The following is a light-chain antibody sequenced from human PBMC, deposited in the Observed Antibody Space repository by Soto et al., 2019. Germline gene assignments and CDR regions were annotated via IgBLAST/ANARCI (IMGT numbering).Light chain of an antibody. J-gene: IGLJ1*01. Sequence: QSVLTQPASVSGSPGQSITISCTGTSSDVGGYNYVSWYQQHPGKAPKLMIYEVSNRPSGVSNRFSGSKSGNTASLTISGLQAEAEADYYCSSYTSSSTLVVFGTGTKVTVL. CDR2: EVS. CDR1: SSDVGGYNY. V-gene: IGLV2-14*01. CDR3: SSYTSSSTLVV.